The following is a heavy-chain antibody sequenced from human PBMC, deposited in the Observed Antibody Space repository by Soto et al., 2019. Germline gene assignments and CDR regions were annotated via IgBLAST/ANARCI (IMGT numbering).Heavy chain of an antibody. J-gene: IGHJ6*02. Sequence: LRLSCAASGFTFSSYSMNWVRQAPGKGLEWVSYISSSSSTIYYADSVKGRFTISRDNAKNSLYLQMNSLRDEDTAVYYCAREAMTTVTTSKYYYYYGMDVWGQGTTVTVS. CDR3: AREAMTTVTTSKYYYYYGMDV. D-gene: IGHD4-17*01. CDR2: ISSSSSTI. CDR1: GFTFSSYS. V-gene: IGHV3-48*02.